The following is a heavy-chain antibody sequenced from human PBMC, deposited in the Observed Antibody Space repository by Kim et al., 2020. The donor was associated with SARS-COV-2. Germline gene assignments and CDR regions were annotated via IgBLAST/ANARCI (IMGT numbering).Heavy chain of an antibody. CDR3: ARDLEGFDY. J-gene: IGHJ4*02. D-gene: IGHD1-1*01. CDR2: GGAT. Sequence: GGATTYAQKFQGRVTMTKDTSTRTAYMELSSLTSDDTAMYYCARDLEGFDYWGQGALVTVSS. V-gene: IGHV1-46*01.